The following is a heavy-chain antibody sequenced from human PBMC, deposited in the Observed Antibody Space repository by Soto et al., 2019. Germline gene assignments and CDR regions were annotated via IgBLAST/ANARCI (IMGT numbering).Heavy chain of an antibody. CDR2: IIPIFGTA. CDR3: ARSIVVVPAVKARYYYYGMDV. CDR1: GGTFSSYA. Sequence: EASVQVSCKASGGTFSSYAISWVRQAPGQGLEWMGGIIPIFGTANYAQKFQGRVTITADESTSTAYMELSSLRSEDTAVYYCARSIVVVPAVKARYYYYGMDVWGQGTTVTVSS. D-gene: IGHD2-2*01. V-gene: IGHV1-69*13. J-gene: IGHJ6*02.